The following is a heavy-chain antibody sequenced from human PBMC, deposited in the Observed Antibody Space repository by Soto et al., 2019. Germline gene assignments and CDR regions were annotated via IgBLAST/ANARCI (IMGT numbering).Heavy chain of an antibody. V-gene: IGHV3-23*01. D-gene: IGHD5-12*01. CDR1: GFTFSSYA. J-gene: IGHJ5*02. CDR2: ISGSGGST. CDR3: AKGVYDHPLNWFDP. Sequence: GGSLRLSCAASGFTFSSYAMSWVRQAPGKGLEWVSAISGSGGSTYYADSVKGRFTISRDNSKNTLYLQMSSLRAEDTAVYYCAKGVYDHPLNWFDPWGQGTLVTVSS.